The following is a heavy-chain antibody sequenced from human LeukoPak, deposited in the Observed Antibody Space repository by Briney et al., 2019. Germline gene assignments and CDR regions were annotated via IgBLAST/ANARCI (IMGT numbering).Heavy chain of an antibody. CDR3: VRGEYSYGPLDYYYYMDV. CDR2: LSSSSSYI. D-gene: IGHD5-18*01. J-gene: IGHJ6*03. CDR1: GFTYSDYT. Sequence: GRSLRLLRAASGFTYSDYTMNWARQARGKGLEWVSSLSSSSSYIYYADSVKGRFTISRDNAKNSLSLQMKSLRAEDTAVYYCVRGEYSYGPLDYYYYMDVWGKGTTVTVSS. V-gene: IGHV3-21*01.